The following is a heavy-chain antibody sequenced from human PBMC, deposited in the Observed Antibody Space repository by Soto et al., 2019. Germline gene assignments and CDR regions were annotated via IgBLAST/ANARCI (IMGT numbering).Heavy chain of an antibody. CDR2: ISYDGSNK. CDR1: GFTFSSYA. Sequence: QVQLVESGGGVVQPGRSLRLSCAASGFTFSSYAIHWVRQAPGKGLEWVAVISYDGSNKYYADSVKGRFTISRDNSKNTLYLQMNSLRAEDTAVYYCAREEVMPGFHSAFDIWGQGTMVTVSS. V-gene: IGHV3-30-3*01. J-gene: IGHJ3*02. CDR3: AREEVMPGFHSAFDI. D-gene: IGHD2-2*01.